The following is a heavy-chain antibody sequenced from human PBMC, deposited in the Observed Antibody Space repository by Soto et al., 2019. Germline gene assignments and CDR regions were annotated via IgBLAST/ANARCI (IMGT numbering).Heavy chain of an antibody. V-gene: IGHV3-23*01. Sequence: GGSLRLSCAASGFTFSNYDMSWGRQAPGKGLEWVSTISNSGDSTYNAESVKGRFTISRDNSKNTLYLQMYSVRAEDTAIYYCVKGEWGDYWGQGALVTVSS. CDR1: GFTFSNYD. CDR3: VKGEWGDY. D-gene: IGHD3-16*01. J-gene: IGHJ4*02. CDR2: ISNSGDST.